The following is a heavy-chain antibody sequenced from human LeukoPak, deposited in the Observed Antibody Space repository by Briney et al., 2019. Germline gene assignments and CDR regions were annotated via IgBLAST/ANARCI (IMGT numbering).Heavy chain of an antibody. CDR3: ARDFQAAVPGYAFDI. Sequence: GGSLRLSCAASGFTFSSYSMNWVRQAPGKGQEWVSYISSSSSTIYYADSVKGRFTISRDNAKNSLYLQMSSLRAEDTAVYYCARDFQAAVPGYAFDIWGQGTMVTVSS. J-gene: IGHJ3*02. CDR2: ISSSSSTI. CDR1: GFTFSSYS. V-gene: IGHV3-48*04. D-gene: IGHD6-13*01.